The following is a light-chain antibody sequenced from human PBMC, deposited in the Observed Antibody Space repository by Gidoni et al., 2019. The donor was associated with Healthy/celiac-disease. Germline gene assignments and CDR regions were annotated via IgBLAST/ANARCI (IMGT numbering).Light chain of an antibody. CDR1: QSISSY. CDR3: QQSYSTLMYT. V-gene: IGKV1-39*01. J-gene: IGKJ2*01. CDR2: AAS. Sequence: DIQMTKSPSSLSASVGDRVTITCRASQSISSYLNWYQQKPGKAPKLLIYAASSLQSGVPSRFSGSGSGTDFTLTISSLQPEDFATYYCQQSYSTLMYTFGQXTKLEIK.